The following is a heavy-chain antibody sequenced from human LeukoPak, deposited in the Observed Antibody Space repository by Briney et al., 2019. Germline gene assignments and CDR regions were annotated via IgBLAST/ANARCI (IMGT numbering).Heavy chain of an antibody. D-gene: IGHD6-13*01. CDR3: AKDPSSSWATRYYYYMDV. V-gene: IGHV3-23*01. CDR1: GFTFSNYA. J-gene: IGHJ6*03. CDR2: LSGSADRT. Sequence: GGSLRLSCAASGFTFSNYAMSWVRQAPEKGLEWVSALSGSADRTYYADSVKGRFTISRDNSRNTLYLQMNSLRAEDTAVYYCAKDPSSSWATRYYYYMDVWGKGTTVTVSS.